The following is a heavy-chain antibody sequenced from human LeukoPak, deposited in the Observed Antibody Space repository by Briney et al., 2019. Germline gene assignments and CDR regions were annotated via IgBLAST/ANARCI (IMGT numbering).Heavy chain of an antibody. V-gene: IGHV1-3*01. CDR3: ARVLGYCSSTSCSTYYYYYYGMDV. CDR2: INAGNGNT. Sequence: ASVKVSCKASGGTFSSYAMHWVRQAPGQRLEWMGWINAGNGNTKYSQKFQGRVTITRDTFASTAYMELSSLRSEDTAVYYCARVLGYCSSTSCSTYYYYYYGMDVWGQGTTVTVSS. CDR1: GGTFSSYA. J-gene: IGHJ6*02. D-gene: IGHD2-2*01.